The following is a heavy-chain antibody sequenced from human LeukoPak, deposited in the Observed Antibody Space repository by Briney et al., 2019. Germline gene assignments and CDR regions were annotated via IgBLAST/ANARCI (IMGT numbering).Heavy chain of an antibody. CDR3: ARDREYNYYDSSGYLDY. Sequence: SETLSLTCTVSGGSISSYYWSWIRQPPGKGLEWIGSIYYSGSTYYNPSLKSRVTISVDTSKNQFSLKLSSVTAADTAVYYCARDREYNYYDSSGYLDYWGQGTLVTVSS. D-gene: IGHD3-22*01. CDR2: IYYSGST. CDR1: GGSISSYY. V-gene: IGHV4-59*12. J-gene: IGHJ4*02.